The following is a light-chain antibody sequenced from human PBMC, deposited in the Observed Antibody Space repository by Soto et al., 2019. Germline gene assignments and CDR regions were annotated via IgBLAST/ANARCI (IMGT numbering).Light chain of an antibody. CDR3: QQYGGSPPFT. CDR1: QSVSSSY. CDR2: GAS. V-gene: IGKV3-20*01. J-gene: IGKJ2*01. Sequence: EFVLAQSPGTLSLSPGERATLSCRDSQSVSSSYLAWYQQKPGQAPRLLIYGASNRASGIPDRFSGGASGTGFTLTISRLEPEDFAVYFCQQYGGSPPFTFGQGTKVDIK.